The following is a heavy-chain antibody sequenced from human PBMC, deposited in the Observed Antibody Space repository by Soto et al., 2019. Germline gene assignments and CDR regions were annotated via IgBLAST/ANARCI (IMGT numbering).Heavy chain of an antibody. CDR1: GGTFSSYA. J-gene: IGHJ2*01. D-gene: IGHD2-15*01. V-gene: IGHV1-69*01. Sequence: QVQLVQSGAEVKKPGSSVKVSCKASGGTFSSYAISWVRQAPGQGLEWMGGIIPIFGTANYAQKFQGRVTIPGDAFRSTAYMELSSLRSEDTRVYYCARGYESCRGGSCYYAENRACYHDLWCRGALVTFS. CDR3: ARGYESCRGGSCYYAENRACYHDL. CDR2: IIPIFGTA.